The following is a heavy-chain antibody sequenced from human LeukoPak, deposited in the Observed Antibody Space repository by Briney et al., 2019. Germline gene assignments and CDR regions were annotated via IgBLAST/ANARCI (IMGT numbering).Heavy chain of an antibody. CDR3: AKDHLYYYGSGSTLDY. J-gene: IGHJ4*02. V-gene: IGHV3-30*02. Sequence: GGSLRLSCAASGFTLSSYGMHWVRQAPGKGLEWVAFIRYDGSNKYYADSVKGRFTISRDNSKNTLYLQMNSLRAEDTAVYYCAKDHLYYYGSGSTLDYWGQGTLVTVSS. D-gene: IGHD3-10*01. CDR1: GFTLSSYG. CDR2: IRYDGSNK.